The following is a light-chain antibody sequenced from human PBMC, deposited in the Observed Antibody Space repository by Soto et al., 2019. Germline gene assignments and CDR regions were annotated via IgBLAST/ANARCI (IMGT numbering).Light chain of an antibody. CDR2: AAS. V-gene: IGKV1-12*01. CDR3: QQADSFPLS. J-gene: IGKJ4*01. CDR1: QSVSSS. Sequence: DIPMTQSPSSMSASVGDRVTITCRASQSVSSSLNWYQQKPGKAPKLLIYAASSLQSGVPSRFSGSGYGTDFTLTISSLQPEDFATYYCQQADSFPLSFGGGTKVEI.